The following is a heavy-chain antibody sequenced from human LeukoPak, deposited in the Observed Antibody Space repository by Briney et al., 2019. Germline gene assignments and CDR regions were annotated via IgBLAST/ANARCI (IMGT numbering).Heavy chain of an antibody. V-gene: IGHV1-69*02. Sequence: ASVKVSCKASGGTFSSYTISWVRQAPGQGLEWMGRIIPILGIANYAQKFQGRVTITADKSTSTAYMELSSLRSEDTAVYYCARGAAAGPSRYPRSTHDVDYWGQGTLVTVSS. D-gene: IGHD6-13*01. CDR3: ARGAAAGPSRYPRSTHDVDY. CDR2: IIPILGIA. J-gene: IGHJ4*02. CDR1: GGTFSSYT.